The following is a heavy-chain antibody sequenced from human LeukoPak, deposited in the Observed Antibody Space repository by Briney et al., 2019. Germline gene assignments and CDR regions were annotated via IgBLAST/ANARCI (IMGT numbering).Heavy chain of an antibody. CDR1: GGSFSGYY. Sequence: SETLSLTCAVYGGSFSGYYWSWIRQSPGKGLEWIGEISHSGSTYYNPSLKSRVTISLDTSKNHFSLKLTSVTAADTAVYYCAGGVSDQNCGQGTLVTVSS. CDR3: AGGVSDQN. J-gene: IGHJ4*02. V-gene: IGHV4-34*01. CDR2: ISHSGST.